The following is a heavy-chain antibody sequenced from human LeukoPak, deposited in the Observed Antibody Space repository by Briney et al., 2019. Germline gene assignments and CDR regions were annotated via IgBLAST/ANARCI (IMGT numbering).Heavy chain of an antibody. CDR3: AAETYSDNCCWFDP. CDR1: GFTFSTSA. J-gene: IGHJ5*02. V-gene: IGHV1-58*02. Sequence: SVKVSCKTSGFTFSTSAIQWVRQARGQPLEWIGLIVVGSGDTRYAQKVQDRGNITSDMSKRTAYMELSSLRSEDTAVYYCAAETYSDNCCWFDPWGPGTLVTVCS. D-gene: IGHD1-1*01. CDR2: IVVGSGDT.